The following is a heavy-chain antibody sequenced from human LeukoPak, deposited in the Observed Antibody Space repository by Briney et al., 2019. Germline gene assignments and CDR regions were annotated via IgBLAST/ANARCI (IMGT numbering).Heavy chain of an antibody. CDR2: IYYSGST. V-gene: IGHV4-61*01. Sequence: SETLSLTCTVSDGSVSSGSYYWSWIRQPPGKGLEWIGYIYYSGSTNYNPSLKSRVTISVDTSKNQFSLKLSSVTAADTAVYYCARGRGSSSWYYFDYWGQGTLVTVSS. CDR1: DGSVSSGSYY. D-gene: IGHD6-13*01. CDR3: ARGRGSSSWYYFDY. J-gene: IGHJ4*02.